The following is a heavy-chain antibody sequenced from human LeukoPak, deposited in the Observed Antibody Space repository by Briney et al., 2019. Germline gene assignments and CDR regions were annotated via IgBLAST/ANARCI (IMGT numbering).Heavy chain of an antibody. CDR2: ISWYSVGI. J-gene: IGHJ4*02. CDR1: GFTFDDYA. Sequence: PGRCLRLSCAASGFTFDDYAMHCVRQGPRKGLEWVSSISWYSVGIDYADSARGRFPISRDNAKNSLYLKMNRLIAGDTPFFYFAGGAGMATTKPYFANWGQGTLVTVSS. CDR3: AGGAGMATTKPYFAN. V-gene: IGHV3-9*01. D-gene: IGHD5-24*01.